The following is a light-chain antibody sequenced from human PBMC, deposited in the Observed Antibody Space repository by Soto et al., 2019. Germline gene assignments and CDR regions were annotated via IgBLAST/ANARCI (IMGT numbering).Light chain of an antibody. V-gene: IGKV1-39*01. Sequence: IQMSHSPSSLSASVLYRVTVTFRASQSISTYLYWYQQKPGKAPKLLIYAASSLQSGVPSRFSGSGSGTDFTLTISSLQPEDFAVYYCQQYHSSPRTFGQGTKVDIK. CDR1: QSISTY. CDR2: AAS. J-gene: IGKJ1*01. CDR3: QQYHSSPRT.